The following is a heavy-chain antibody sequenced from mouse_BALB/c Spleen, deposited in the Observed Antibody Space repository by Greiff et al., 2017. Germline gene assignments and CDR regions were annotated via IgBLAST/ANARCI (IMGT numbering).Heavy chain of an antibody. D-gene: IGHD1-1*01. V-gene: IGHV1-69*02. CDR3: ARQGYYGSREAWFAY. CDR2: IDPSDSET. Sequence: QVQLQQSGAELVKPGAPVKLSCKASGYTFTSYWMNWVKQRPGRGLEWIGRIDPSDSETHYNQKFKDKATLTVDKSSSTAYIQLSSLTSEDSAVYYCARQGYYGSREAWFAYWGQGTLVTVSA. J-gene: IGHJ3*01. CDR1: GYTFTSYW.